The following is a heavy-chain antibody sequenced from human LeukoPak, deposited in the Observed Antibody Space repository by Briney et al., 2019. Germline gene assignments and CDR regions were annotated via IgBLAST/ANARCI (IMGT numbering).Heavy chain of an antibody. CDR3: ARDRGILTGYRFDY. Sequence: ASVKVSCKASGYTFTGYYMHWVRQPPGQGLEWMGWINPNSGGTNYAQKFQGRVTMTRDTSISTAYMELSRLRSDDTAVYYCARDRGILTGYRFDYWGQGTLVTVSS. CDR1: GYTFTGYY. D-gene: IGHD3-9*01. CDR2: INPNSGGT. J-gene: IGHJ4*02. V-gene: IGHV1-2*02.